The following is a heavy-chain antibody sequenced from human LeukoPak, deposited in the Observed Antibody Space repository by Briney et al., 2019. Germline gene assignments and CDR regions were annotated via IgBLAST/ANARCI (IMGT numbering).Heavy chain of an antibody. J-gene: IGHJ3*02. V-gene: IGHV5-51*01. CDR1: GYSFTSYW. CDR2: IYPGDSDA. D-gene: IGHD3-22*01. Sequence: NLGESLKISCKGSGYSFTSYWIGWVRQMPGKGLEWMGIIYPGDSDARYSPSFQGQVTISADKSISTAYLQWSSLKASDTAMYYCARRWSSSGYQRFDDAFDIWGQGTMVTVSS. CDR3: ARRWSSSGYQRFDDAFDI.